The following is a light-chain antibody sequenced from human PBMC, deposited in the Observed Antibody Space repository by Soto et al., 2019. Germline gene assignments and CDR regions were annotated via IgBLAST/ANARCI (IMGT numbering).Light chain of an antibody. J-gene: IGKJ3*01. CDR2: WAS. CDR3: QQYYSTPPA. CDR1: QSVLYSSNNKNY. V-gene: IGKV4-1*01. Sequence: DIVMTQPPDSLAVSLGERATINCKSSQSVLYSSNNKNYLAWYQQKPGQPPKLLIYWASTRESGVPDRFSGSGSGTDFTLTISSLQAEDVAVYYCQQYYSTPPAFGPGTMVDIK.